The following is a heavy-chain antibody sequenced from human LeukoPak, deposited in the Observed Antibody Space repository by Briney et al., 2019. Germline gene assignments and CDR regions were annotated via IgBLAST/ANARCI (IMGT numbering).Heavy chain of an antibody. Sequence: SETLSLTCAVYGGSFSGYYWSWIRQPPGKGLEWIGEINHSGSTNYNPSLESRVTISVDTSKNQFSLKLSSVTAADTAVYYCARGRITMVRGRRWGIDYWGQGTLVTVSS. D-gene: IGHD3-10*01. J-gene: IGHJ4*02. CDR3: ARGRITMVRGRRWGIDY. V-gene: IGHV4-34*01. CDR2: INHSGST. CDR1: GGSFSGYY.